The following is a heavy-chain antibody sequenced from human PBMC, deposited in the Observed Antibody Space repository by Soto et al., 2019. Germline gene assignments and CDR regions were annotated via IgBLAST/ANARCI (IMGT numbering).Heavy chain of an antibody. CDR1: GASISNFY. Sequence: PSETLSLTCSVSGASISNFYWSWIRQSAGKGLEWIGRPYTRGTTDYNPSLKSRVTMSIDTSKNRASLSLTSVTAADTAVYYCAKGGSYYFDSWGQVIVVPVSS. V-gene: IGHV4-4*07. CDR2: PYTRGTT. CDR3: AKGGSYYFDS. J-gene: IGHJ4*02. D-gene: IGHD3-16*01.